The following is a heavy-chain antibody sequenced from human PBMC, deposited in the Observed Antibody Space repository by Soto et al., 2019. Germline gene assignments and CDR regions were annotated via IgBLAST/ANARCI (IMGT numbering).Heavy chain of an antibody. V-gene: IGHV3-30-3*01. CDR3: ARDYGDIVVVPAAHGKPDFGVATTDAFDI. Sequence: PGGSLRLSCAASGFTFSSYAMHWVRQAPGKGLEWVAVISYDGSNKYYADSVKGRFTISRDNSKNTLYLQMNSLRAEDTAVYYCARDYGDIVVVPAAHGKPDFGVATTDAFDIWGQGTMVTVSS. CDR1: GFTFSSYA. CDR2: ISYDGSNK. D-gene: IGHD2-2*01. J-gene: IGHJ3*02.